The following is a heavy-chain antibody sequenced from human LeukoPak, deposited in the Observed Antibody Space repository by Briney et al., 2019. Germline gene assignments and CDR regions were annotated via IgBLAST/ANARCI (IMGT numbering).Heavy chain of an antibody. V-gene: IGHV1-69*01. J-gene: IGHJ6*03. CDR3: ARGGVGFGSPRYMDV. CDR1: GGTFIRYP. D-gene: IGHD3-10*01. Sequence: ASVKVSCKASGGTFIRYPITWARQAPGQGLEWLGGIIRTSGTANYAQRFQGRVTITADESTTTAYLELRSLSSEDTAVYYCARGGVGFGSPRYMDVWGKGTTVTV. CDR2: IIRTSGTA.